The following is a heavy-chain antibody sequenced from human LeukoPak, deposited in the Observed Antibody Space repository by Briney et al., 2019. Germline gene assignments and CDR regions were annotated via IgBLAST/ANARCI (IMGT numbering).Heavy chain of an antibody. V-gene: IGHV4-59*01. CDR2: IYYSGST. CDR3: AGLPYCGGDCADAFDI. J-gene: IGHJ3*02. Sequence: SETLSLTCTVSGGSISSYYWSWIRQPPGKGLEWIGYIYYSGSTNYNPSLKSRVTISVDTSKNQFSLKLSSVTAADTAVYYCAGLPYCGGDCADAFDIWGQGTMVTVSS. D-gene: IGHD2-21*02. CDR1: GGSISSYY.